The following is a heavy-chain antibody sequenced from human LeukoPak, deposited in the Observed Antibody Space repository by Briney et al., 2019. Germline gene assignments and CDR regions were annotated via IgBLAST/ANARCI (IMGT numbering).Heavy chain of an antibody. D-gene: IGHD3-10*01. Sequence: GGSLRLSCTASGFAFDEHGMSWVRQVPGKGLEWVSGINWSGGSTGYSDPVRGRFTISRDNTKNSLYLQMDSLRAEDTALYYCARAPITSPFYFDCWGQGTLVTVSS. CDR3: ARAPITSPFYFDC. J-gene: IGHJ4*02. V-gene: IGHV3-20*04. CDR1: GFAFDEHG. CDR2: INWSGGST.